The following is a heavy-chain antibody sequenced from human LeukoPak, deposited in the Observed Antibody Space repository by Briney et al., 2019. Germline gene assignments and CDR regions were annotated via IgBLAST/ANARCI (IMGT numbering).Heavy chain of an antibody. CDR1: GYSISSGYF. CDR2: IYHSGST. CDR3: ARHYDFWSGYFDY. D-gene: IGHD3-3*01. Sequence: PSETLSLTCAVSGYSISSGYFWGWLRHPPEKVLEWIGSIYHSGSTYYNPSLKGRVTISVDTSKNQFSLKLSSVTAADTAVYYCARHYDFWSGYFDYWGQGTLVTVSS. V-gene: IGHV4-38-2*01. J-gene: IGHJ4*02.